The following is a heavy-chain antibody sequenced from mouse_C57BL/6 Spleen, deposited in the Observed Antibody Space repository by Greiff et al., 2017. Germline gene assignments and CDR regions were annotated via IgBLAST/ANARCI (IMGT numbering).Heavy chain of an antibody. V-gene: IGHV1-77*01. Sequence: VQLQQSGAELVKPGASVKISCKASGYTFTDYYINWVKQRPGQGLEWIGKIGPGSGSTYYNEKFKGKATLTADKSSSTAYMQRSSLTSEDSAVYYCATPSPHYYGSSPYYFDYWGKGTTLTVSS. CDR3: ATPSPHYYGSSPYYFDY. CDR2: IGPGSGST. D-gene: IGHD1-1*01. J-gene: IGHJ2*01. CDR1: GYTFTDYY.